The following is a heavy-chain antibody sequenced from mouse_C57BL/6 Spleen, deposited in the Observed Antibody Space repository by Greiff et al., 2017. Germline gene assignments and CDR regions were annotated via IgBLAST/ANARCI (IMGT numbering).Heavy chain of an antibody. CDR1: GFNIKDDY. J-gene: IGHJ3*01. Sequence: DVKLQESGAELVRPGASVKLSCTASGFNIKDDYMHWVKQRPEQGLEWIGWIDPENGDTEYASKFQGKATITADTSSNTAYLQLSSLTSEDTAVYYCTTLHPRMFAYWGQGTLVTVSA. CDR3: TTLHPRMFAY. CDR2: IDPENGDT. V-gene: IGHV14-4*01.